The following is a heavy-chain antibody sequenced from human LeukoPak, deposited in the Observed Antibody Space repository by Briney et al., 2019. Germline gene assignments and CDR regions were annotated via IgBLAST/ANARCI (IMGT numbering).Heavy chain of an antibody. CDR1: GFTFSGSW. CDR3: ARDRRKYSGRSGDYFDY. CDR2: INQDGGEK. Sequence: GGSLRLSCAASGFTFSGSWMTWVRQAPGKGLELVANINQDGGEKNYLDSVKGRFSISRDNAKNSLYLQMNSLRAEDTAVYYCARDRRKYSGRSGDYFDYWGQGTLVTVSS. D-gene: IGHD6-13*01. J-gene: IGHJ4*02. V-gene: IGHV3-7*01.